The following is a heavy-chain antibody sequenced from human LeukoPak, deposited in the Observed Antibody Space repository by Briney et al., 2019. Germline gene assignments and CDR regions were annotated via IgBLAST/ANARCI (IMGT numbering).Heavy chain of an antibody. CDR3: AREGYYDSSYFDY. J-gene: IGHJ4*02. D-gene: IGHD3-22*01. Sequence: ASVKVSCKTSRYTFTGYYMRWVRQAPGQGLEWIGWINPNSGGTNYAQKFQGRVTMTRDTSISTAYMELSRLRSDDTAVYYCAREGYYDSSYFDYWGQGTLVTVSS. CDR1: RYTFTGYY. CDR2: INPNSGGT. V-gene: IGHV1-2*02.